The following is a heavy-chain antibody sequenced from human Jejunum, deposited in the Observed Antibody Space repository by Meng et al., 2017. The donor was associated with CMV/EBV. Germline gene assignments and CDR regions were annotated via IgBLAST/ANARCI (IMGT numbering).Heavy chain of an antibody. CDR1: GGAVSSGSYY. Sequence: CSVSGGAVSSGSYYWTWIRQPPGKGLEWVGYIYYTGSTNYHPSLKSRVTISADTSKNQFSLKLNSVTAADTAVYYCARNEVAVDYWGQGTRVTVSS. CDR2: IYYTGST. CDR3: ARNEVAVDY. J-gene: IGHJ4*02. V-gene: IGHV4-61*01. D-gene: IGHD1-1*01.